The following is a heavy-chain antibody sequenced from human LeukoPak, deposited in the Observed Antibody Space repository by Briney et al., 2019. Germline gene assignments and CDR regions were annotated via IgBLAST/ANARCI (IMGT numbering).Heavy chain of an antibody. CDR3: ARGLRYYYGSGSSFDY. CDR2: INHSGST. CDR1: GGSFSGYY. V-gene: IGHV4-34*01. J-gene: IGHJ4*02. D-gene: IGHD3-10*01. Sequence: PSETLSLTCAVYGGSFSGYYWSWIRQPPGKGLEWIGEINHSGSTNYNPSLKSRVTISVDPSKNQFSLKLSSVTAADTAVYYCARGLRYYYGSGSSFDYWGQGTLVTVSS.